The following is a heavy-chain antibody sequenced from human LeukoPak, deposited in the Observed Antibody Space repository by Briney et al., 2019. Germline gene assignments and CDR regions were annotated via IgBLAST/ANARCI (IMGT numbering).Heavy chain of an antibody. CDR2: INPNSGGT. Sequence: ASVKVSCKASGYTFTGYYMHWVRQAPGQGLEWMGWINPNSGGTNYAQKFQGRVTMTRDTSISTAYMELSRLRSDHTAVYYCARSRTGSGFLFDYWGQGTLVTVSS. V-gene: IGHV1-2*02. CDR3: ARSRTGSGFLFDY. CDR1: GYTFTGYY. J-gene: IGHJ4*02. D-gene: IGHD3-10*01.